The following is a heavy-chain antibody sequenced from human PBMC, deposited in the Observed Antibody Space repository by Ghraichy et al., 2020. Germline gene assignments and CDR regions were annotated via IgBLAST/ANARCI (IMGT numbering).Heavy chain of an antibody. CDR2: IYYSGST. J-gene: IGHJ5*02. V-gene: IGHV4-39*01. D-gene: IGHD2-2*01. CDR1: GGSISSSSYY. Sequence: SETLSLTCTVSGGSISSSSYYWGWIRQPPGKGLEWIGSIYYSGSTYYNPSLKSRVTISVDTSKNQFSLKLSSVTAADTAVYYWARQPIVVVPAAIWFGPWGQGTLVTVSS. CDR3: ARQPIVVVPAAIWFGP.